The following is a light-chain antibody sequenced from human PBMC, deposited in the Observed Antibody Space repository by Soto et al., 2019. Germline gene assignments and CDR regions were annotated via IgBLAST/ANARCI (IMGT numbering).Light chain of an antibody. CDR1: SSDVGGYNS. J-gene: IGLJ7*01. Sequence: QSVLTQPASVSGSPGQSITISCTGTSSDVGGYNSVSWYQQHPGKAPILMIYDVSNRPSGVSNRFSGSKSGNTASLTISGLQAEDEAEYYCSSYTSTSTLVFGAGTQLTVL. V-gene: IGLV2-14*03. CDR2: DVS. CDR3: SSYTSTSTLV.